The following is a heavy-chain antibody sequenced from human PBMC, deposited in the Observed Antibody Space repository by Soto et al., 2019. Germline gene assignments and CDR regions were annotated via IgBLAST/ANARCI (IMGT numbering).Heavy chain of an antibody. CDR3: AKDQWIMTTVTHFDY. D-gene: IGHD4-17*01. CDR2: ISYDGGNK. J-gene: IGHJ4*02. Sequence: GGSLRLSCVVSGFTFSSYGMHWVRQAPGKGLEWVAVISYDGGNKYYADSVKGRFTISRDNSKNTLYLQMNSLRAEDTAIYYCAKDQWIMTTVTHFDYWGQGTLVTVSS. V-gene: IGHV3-30*18. CDR1: GFTFSSYG.